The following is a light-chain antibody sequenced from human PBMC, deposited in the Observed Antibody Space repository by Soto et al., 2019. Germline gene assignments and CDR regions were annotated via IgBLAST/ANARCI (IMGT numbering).Light chain of an antibody. CDR3: SSYGGNNNVL. CDR1: SSDLGTYNY. CDR2: DVR. Sequence: QSALTQPASVSGSPGQSITISCTGTSSDLGTYNYVSWYQQHPDKAPKLIIYDVRNRPSGISDRFSGSKSGDTASLIISGLQAEDEADYYCSSYGGNNNVLFGGGTKLTVL. V-gene: IGLV2-14*03. J-gene: IGLJ2*01.